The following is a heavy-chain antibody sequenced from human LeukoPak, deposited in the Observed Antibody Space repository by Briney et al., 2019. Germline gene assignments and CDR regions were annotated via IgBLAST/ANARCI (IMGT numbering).Heavy chain of an antibody. D-gene: IGHD3-10*01. Sequence: GGSLRLSCAASGFTFSNAWMSWVRQAPGKGLEWVGRIKSKTDGCTTDYAAPVKGRFTISRDDSKNTLYLQMNSLKTEDTAVYYCTTDRGDYGSGTYEIYYYYMDVWGKGTTVTVSS. CDR2: IKSKTDGCTT. CDR1: GFTFSNAW. V-gene: IGHV3-15*01. J-gene: IGHJ6*03. CDR3: TTDRGDYGSGTYEIYYYYMDV.